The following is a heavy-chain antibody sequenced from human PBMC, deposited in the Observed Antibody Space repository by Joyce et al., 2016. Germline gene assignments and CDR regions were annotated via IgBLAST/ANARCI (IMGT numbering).Heavy chain of an antibody. J-gene: IGHJ4*02. CDR3: ARPSVGGWDSYFDY. D-gene: IGHD6-19*01. Sequence: QVHLVQSGPEVKKPGSSVKVSCKASGITFNTYAITWGRQAPGQGLEWLGGFIPMFNTAQYAQKFQGRVTITADESTSTAYMELSSLTSDDTAVYYCARPSVGGWDSYFDYWGQGTLVTVSS. CDR2: FIPMFNTA. CDR1: GITFNTYA. V-gene: IGHV1-69*01.